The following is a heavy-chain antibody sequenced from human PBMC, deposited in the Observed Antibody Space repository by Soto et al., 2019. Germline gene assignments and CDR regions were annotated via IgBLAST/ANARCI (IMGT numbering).Heavy chain of an antibody. CDR3: AKMSLCFGELFPYYFDY. J-gene: IGHJ4*02. D-gene: IGHD3-10*01. Sequence: EVQLLESGGGLVQPGGSLRLSCTASGFTFSNCAMNWVRQAPGKGLEWVSEISGSGGSTYYADSVKGRFTISRDNSKNTVSLQMNSLTAEDTAVYFCAKMSLCFGELFPYYFDYWGQGTLVTVSS. CDR2: ISGSGGST. V-gene: IGHV3-23*01. CDR1: GFTFSNCA.